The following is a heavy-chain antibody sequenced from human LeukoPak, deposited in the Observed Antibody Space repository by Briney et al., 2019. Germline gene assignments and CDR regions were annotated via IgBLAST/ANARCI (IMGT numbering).Heavy chain of an antibody. D-gene: IGHD2-15*01. V-gene: IGHV4-4*07. CDR1: GGSISNYY. J-gene: IGHJ3*02. Sequence: SETLSLNCTVSGGSISNYYWSWIRQPAGKGLEWIGRKYARGSSNYNPPVQSRVTMSVDTSKNQFSLKLRSVTAADTAVYYCARGRYCSADICTGGDSFDIWGQGTMVSVSP. CDR3: ARGRYCSADICTGGDSFDI. CDR2: KYARGSS.